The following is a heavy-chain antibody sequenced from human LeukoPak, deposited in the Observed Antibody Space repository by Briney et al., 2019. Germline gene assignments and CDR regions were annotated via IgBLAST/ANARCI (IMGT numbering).Heavy chain of an antibody. V-gene: IGHV1-18*01. Sequence: GASVKVSCKASGYTFTSYGISWVRQAPGRGLEWMGWISAYNGNTNYAQKLQGRVTMTTDTSTSTAYMELRSLRSDDTAVYYCARDYDSSGYYYPTFDYWGQGTLVTVSS. CDR3: ARDYDSSGYYYPTFDY. J-gene: IGHJ4*02. CDR2: ISAYNGNT. CDR1: GYTFTSYG. D-gene: IGHD3-22*01.